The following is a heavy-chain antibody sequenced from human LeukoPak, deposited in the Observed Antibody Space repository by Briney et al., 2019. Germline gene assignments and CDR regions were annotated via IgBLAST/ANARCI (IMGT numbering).Heavy chain of an antibody. CDR2: ISSSSSYI. Sequence: PGGSLRLSCAASVFTFSSYSMNWVRQAPGKGLEWVSSISSSSSYIYYADSVKGRFAISRDNAKNSLYLQMNSLRAEDTAVYYCARDGYYDSSGYYYTDAFDIWGQGTMVTVSS. J-gene: IGHJ3*02. D-gene: IGHD3-22*01. CDR3: ARDGYYDSSGYYYTDAFDI. V-gene: IGHV3-21*01. CDR1: VFTFSSYS.